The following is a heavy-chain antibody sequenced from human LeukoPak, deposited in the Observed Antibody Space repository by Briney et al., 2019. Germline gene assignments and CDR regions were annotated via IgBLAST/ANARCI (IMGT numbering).Heavy chain of an antibody. D-gene: IGHD2-2*01. CDR1: GGSISSGGYS. CDR2: IYYSGST. V-gene: IGHV4-31*11. J-gene: IGHJ4*02. Sequence: SETLSLTCAVSGGSISSGGYSWSWIRQPPGKGLEWIGYIYYSGSTYYNPSLKSRVTISVDTSKNQFSLKLSSVTAADTAVYYCARSTRYRSSTSCPYYFDYWGQGTLVTVSS. CDR3: ARSTRYRSSTSCPYYFDY.